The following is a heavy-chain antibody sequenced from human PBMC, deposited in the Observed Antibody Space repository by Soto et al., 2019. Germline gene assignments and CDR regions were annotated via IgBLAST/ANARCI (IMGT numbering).Heavy chain of an antibody. CDR1: GYTFTGYA. Sequence: ASVKASCKXSGYTFTGYAIHWVRQAPGQRHEWMGWINGGNGDTKYSQKFQGRVTITRDTSASTAYMELTSLGSEDTAVYHCARGYCSSTSCQYYFDFWGQGTLVTVSS. D-gene: IGHD2-2*01. V-gene: IGHV1-3*01. J-gene: IGHJ4*02. CDR3: ARGYCSSTSCQYYFDF. CDR2: INGGNGDT.